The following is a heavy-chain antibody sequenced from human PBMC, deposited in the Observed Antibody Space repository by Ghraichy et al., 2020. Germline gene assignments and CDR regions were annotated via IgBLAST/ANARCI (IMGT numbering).Heavy chain of an antibody. D-gene: IGHD3-10*01. CDR2: IYYSGST. CDR3: ARDRAVERYGSGTPPGWFDP. J-gene: IGHJ5*02. V-gene: IGHV4-59*01. Sequence: SETLSLTCTVSGGSISSYYWSWIRQPPGKGLEWIGYIYYSGSTNYNPSLKSRVTISVDTSKNQFSLKLSSVTAADTAVYYCARDRAVERYGSGTPPGWFDPWGQGTLVTVSS. CDR1: GGSISSYY.